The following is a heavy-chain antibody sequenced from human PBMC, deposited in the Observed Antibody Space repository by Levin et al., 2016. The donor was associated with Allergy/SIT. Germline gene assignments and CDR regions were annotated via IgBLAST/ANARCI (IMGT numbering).Heavy chain of an antibody. Sequence: SETLSLTCTVSGGSISSSSYYWGWIRQPPGKGLEWIGSIYYSGSTYYNPSLKSRVTISVDTSKNQFSLKLSSVTAADTAVYYCARVMDTAMERLDWYFDLWGRGTLVTVSS. CDR3: ARVMDTAMERLDWYFDL. CDR1: GGSISSSSYY. J-gene: IGHJ2*01. CDR2: IYYSGST. D-gene: IGHD5-18*01. V-gene: IGHV4-39*01.